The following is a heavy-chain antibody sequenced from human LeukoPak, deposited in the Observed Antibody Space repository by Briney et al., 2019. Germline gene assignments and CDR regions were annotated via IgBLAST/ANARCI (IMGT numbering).Heavy chain of an antibody. CDR1: GYTFTDYY. Sequence: ASVKVSCKVSGYTFTDYYIHWVRQAPGQGLEWMGWINPNSGGTSCAQKFQGRVTVTRDTSISTVYMELSSLRSDDTAVYYCARAATAVAGLGADYWGQGTLVTVSS. J-gene: IGHJ4*02. CDR3: ARAATAVAGLGADY. D-gene: IGHD6-19*01. CDR2: INPNSGGT. V-gene: IGHV1-2*02.